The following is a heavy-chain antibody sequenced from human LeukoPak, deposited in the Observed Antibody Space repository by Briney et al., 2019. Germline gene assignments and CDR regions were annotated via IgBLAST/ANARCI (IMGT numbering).Heavy chain of an antibody. Sequence: PGGSLRLSCAASGFTFSSYVMTWVRQAPGRGLEWVSGISGSAGNTYYADSVKGRFTISRDNSKNTLDLQMNSLRAEDTAEYYCAKVGPGYDRSGYYDNWGRGTLVTVSS. CDR2: ISGSAGNT. CDR1: GFTFSSYV. V-gene: IGHV3-23*01. D-gene: IGHD3-22*01. J-gene: IGHJ4*02. CDR3: AKVGPGYDRSGYYDN.